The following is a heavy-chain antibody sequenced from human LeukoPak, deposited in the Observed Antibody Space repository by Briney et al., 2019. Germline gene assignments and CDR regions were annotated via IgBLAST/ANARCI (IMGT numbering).Heavy chain of an antibody. CDR2: IYWDDDK. J-gene: IGHJ5*02. Sequence: SGPTLVKPTQTLTLTCTFSGLSLSTSGVGVGWIRQPPGKALEWLALIYWDDDKRYSPSLKSRLTITKDTSKNQVVLTMTNMDPVDTATYYCAHYGVDEGEDNWFDPWGQGTLVTVSS. CDR1: GLSLSTSGVG. D-gene: IGHD4-17*01. V-gene: IGHV2-5*02. CDR3: AHYGVDEGEDNWFDP.